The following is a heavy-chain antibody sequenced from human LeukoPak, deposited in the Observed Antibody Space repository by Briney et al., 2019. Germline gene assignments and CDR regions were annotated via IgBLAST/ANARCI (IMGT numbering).Heavy chain of an antibody. CDR1: GGSLSGYY. J-gene: IGHJ4*02. Sequence: SETLSLTCTVYGGSLSGYYWNWIRQPPGKGLEWIGEINHSGSTNYNPSLKSRVTMSVDTSKNQFSLKLSPVTAADTAVYYCARDYDGTCLQWGQGTLVTVSS. CDR2: INHSGST. CDR3: ARDYDGTCLQ. V-gene: IGHV4-34*01. D-gene: IGHD3-3*01.